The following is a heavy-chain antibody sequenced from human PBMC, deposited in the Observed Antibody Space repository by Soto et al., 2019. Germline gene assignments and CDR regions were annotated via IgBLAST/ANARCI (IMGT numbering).Heavy chain of an antibody. V-gene: IGHV3-11*06. Sequence: WGTLRLSCTASGLTFSDYYMSWIRQAPGKGLEWVSYISSRTNYTNYADSVKGRFTISRDNAKNSLYLQMNSLRAADTAVYYCARSVSSSTRFEHWDKGNMVAVSS. D-gene: IGHD6-13*01. J-gene: IGHJ6*04. CDR2: ISSRTNYT. CDR3: ARSVSSSTRFEH. CDR1: GLTFSDYY.